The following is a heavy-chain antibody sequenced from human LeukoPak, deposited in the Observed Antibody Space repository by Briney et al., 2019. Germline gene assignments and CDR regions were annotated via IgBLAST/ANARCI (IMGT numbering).Heavy chain of an antibody. CDR3: AHSTFYIEGRREWLRLNFQFDY. Sequence: SGPALVKPTQTLTLTCTFSGFSLTTTGMSMIWIRQPPGKALEWLARIDWDDDKYYSTSLKTRLTISKDTSRNQVVLTMTNMDPVDTATYYCAHSTFYIEGRREWLRLNFQFDYWGQGTLVTVSS. CDR2: IDWDDDK. V-gene: IGHV2-70*12. J-gene: IGHJ4*02. CDR1: GFSLTTTGMS. D-gene: IGHD5-12*01.